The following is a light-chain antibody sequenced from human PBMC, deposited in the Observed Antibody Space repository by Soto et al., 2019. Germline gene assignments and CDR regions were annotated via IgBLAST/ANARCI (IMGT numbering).Light chain of an antibody. CDR3: QKYNSALWT. CDR1: QGISNY. V-gene: IGKV1-27*01. Sequence: DIQMTQSPSSLSASVGDRVTITCRASQGISNYLAWYQQKPGKVPKLLIYAASTLQSGVPSRFSGSGSGTDFTLTISSLQPEDVATYYCQKYNSALWTVDQGNKVDIK. J-gene: IGKJ1*01. CDR2: AAS.